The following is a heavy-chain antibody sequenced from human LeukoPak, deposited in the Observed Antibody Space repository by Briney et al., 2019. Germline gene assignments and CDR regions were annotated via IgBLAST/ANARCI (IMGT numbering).Heavy chain of an antibody. Sequence: PSETLSLTCTVSGGSISSYYWSWIRQPPGKGLEWIGYIYYSGSTNYNPSLKSRVTTSVDTSKNQFSLKLSSVTAADTAVYYCARQAYCGGDCYPDFDIWGQGTMVTVSS. CDR3: ARQAYCGGDCYPDFDI. CDR1: GGSISSYY. V-gene: IGHV4-59*08. J-gene: IGHJ3*02. D-gene: IGHD2-21*02. CDR2: IYYSGST.